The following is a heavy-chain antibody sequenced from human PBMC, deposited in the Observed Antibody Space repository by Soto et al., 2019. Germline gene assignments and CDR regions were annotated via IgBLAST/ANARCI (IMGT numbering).Heavy chain of an antibody. CDR2: MNPNSGNT. CDR3: AKSGGYNWNFLDS. D-gene: IGHD1-7*01. Sequence: ASVKVSCKASGYTFTSYDINWVRQATGQGLEWMGWMNPNSGNTGYAQKFQGRVTMTRNTSISTAYMELSSLRSEDTALYYCAKSGGYNWNFLDSWGQGTQVTVSS. J-gene: IGHJ4*02. V-gene: IGHV1-8*01. CDR1: GYTFTSYD.